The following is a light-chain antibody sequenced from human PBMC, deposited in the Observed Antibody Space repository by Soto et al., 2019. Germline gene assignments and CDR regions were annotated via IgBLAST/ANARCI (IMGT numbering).Light chain of an antibody. CDR1: QSVSSN. Sequence: EIMMTQSPATLSVSPGERATLSCRASQSVSSNLAWYQQKPGQAPRLLIYDASTRATGIPARFSGSGSGTEFTLTISSLQSEDFAVYYCHQYNNWPRTFGQGTKVEIK. V-gene: IGKV3-15*01. J-gene: IGKJ1*01. CDR2: DAS. CDR3: HQYNNWPRT.